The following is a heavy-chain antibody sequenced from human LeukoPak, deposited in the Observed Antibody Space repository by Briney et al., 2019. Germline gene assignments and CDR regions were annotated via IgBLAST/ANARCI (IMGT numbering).Heavy chain of an antibody. Sequence: SETLSLTCAVYGGSFSGYYWSWIRQPPGKGLEWIGYIYYSGSTNYNPSLKSRVTISVDTSKNQFSLKLSSVTAADTAVYYCARHTGWFDPWGQGTLVTVSS. D-gene: IGHD4-17*01. CDR1: GGSFSGYY. V-gene: IGHV4-59*08. J-gene: IGHJ5*02. CDR3: ARHTGWFDP. CDR2: IYYSGST.